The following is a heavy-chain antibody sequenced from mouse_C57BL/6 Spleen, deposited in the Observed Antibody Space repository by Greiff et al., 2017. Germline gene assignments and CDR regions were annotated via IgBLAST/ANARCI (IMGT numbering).Heavy chain of an antibody. D-gene: IGHD2-10*01. V-gene: IGHV1-82*01. CDR1: GYAFSSSW. J-gene: IGHJ4*01. CDR2: IYPGDGDT. Sequence: QVHVKQSGPELVKPGASVKISCKASGYAFSSSWMNWVKQRPGKGLEWIGRIYPGDGDTNYNGKFKGKATLTADKSSSTAYMQLSSLTSEDSAVYFCARGAFYGNFYAMDYWGQGTSVTVSS. CDR3: ARGAFYGNFYAMDY.